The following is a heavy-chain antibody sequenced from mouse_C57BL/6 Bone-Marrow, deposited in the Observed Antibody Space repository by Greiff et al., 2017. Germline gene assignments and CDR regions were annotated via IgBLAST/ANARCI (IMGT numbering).Heavy chain of an antibody. V-gene: IGHV3-6*01. CDR3: AREDSTTVVEGFAY. Sequence: EVQVVESGPGLVKPSQSLSLTCSVTGYSITSGYYWNWIRQFPGNKLEWMGYISYDGSNNYNPSLKNRISITRDTSKNQFFLKLNSVTTEDTATYYCAREDSTTVVEGFAYWGQGTLVTVSA. D-gene: IGHD1-1*01. J-gene: IGHJ3*01. CDR2: ISYDGSN. CDR1: GYSITSGYY.